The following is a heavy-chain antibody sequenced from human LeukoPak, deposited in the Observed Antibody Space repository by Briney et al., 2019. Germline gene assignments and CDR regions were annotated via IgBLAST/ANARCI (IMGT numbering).Heavy chain of an antibody. Sequence: GGSLRLSCAASGFTFSIYRMNWVRQAPGKGLEWVSSITSGSSYIYYADSVKGRFTISRDNAKNSLYLQMNSLRAEDTAVYYCAKEFGYDILTGYYPPSGMDVWGQGTTVTVSS. J-gene: IGHJ6*02. CDR2: ITSGSSYI. CDR3: AKEFGYDILTGYYPPSGMDV. V-gene: IGHV3-21*01. D-gene: IGHD3-9*01. CDR1: GFTFSIYR.